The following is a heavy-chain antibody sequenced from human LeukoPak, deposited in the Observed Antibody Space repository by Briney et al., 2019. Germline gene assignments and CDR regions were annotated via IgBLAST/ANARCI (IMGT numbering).Heavy chain of an antibody. CDR1: GFTVSSNY. J-gene: IGHJ4*02. CDR3: ASGMRVLRFLEWLPIPFDY. Sequence: GGSLRLSCAASGFTVSSNYRSWVRQAPGKGLEWVSVIYSGGSTYYADSVKGRFTISRDNSKNTLYLQMNSLRAEDTAVYYCASGMRVLRFLEWLPIPFDYWGQGTLVTVSS. D-gene: IGHD3-3*01. CDR2: IYSGGST. V-gene: IGHV3-53*01.